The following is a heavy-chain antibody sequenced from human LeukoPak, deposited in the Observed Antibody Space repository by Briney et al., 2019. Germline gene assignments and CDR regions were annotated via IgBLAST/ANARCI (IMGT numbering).Heavy chain of an antibody. V-gene: IGHV3-49*04. D-gene: IGHD7-27*01. CDR2: IRSKAYGGTT. CDR1: GFTFGDYA. CDR3: TRAQLGIRY. J-gene: IGHJ4*02. Sequence: TGGSLRLSRTASGFTFGDYAMSWVRQAPGKGLEWVGFIRSKAYGGTTEYAASVKGRFTISRDDSKSIVYLQMNSLKTDDTAVYYCTRAQLGIRYWGQGTLVTVSS.